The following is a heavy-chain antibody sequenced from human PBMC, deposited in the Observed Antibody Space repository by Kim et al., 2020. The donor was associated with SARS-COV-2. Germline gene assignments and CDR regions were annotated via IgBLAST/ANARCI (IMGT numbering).Heavy chain of an antibody. D-gene: IGHD3-10*01. CDR3: ARDGRDRGFDY. J-gene: IGHJ4*02. CDR1: SYSISSGFY. Sequence: SETLSLTCTVSSYSISSGFYWGWIRQTPGKGLEWIGSIYHSGSTYYNPSLKSRVTISVDTSKNQFSLRLSSVTAADTAVYYCARDGRDRGFDYWGQGTLVTVSS. V-gene: IGHV4-38-2*02. CDR2: IYHSGST.